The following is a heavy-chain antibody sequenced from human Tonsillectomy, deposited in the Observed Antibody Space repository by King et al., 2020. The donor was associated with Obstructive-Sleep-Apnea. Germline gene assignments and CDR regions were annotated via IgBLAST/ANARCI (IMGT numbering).Heavy chain of an antibody. CDR1: GFTFRSYA. CDR2: ISGSGENT. Sequence: VQLVESGGGLVQPGGSLRLSCAASGFTFRSYAMNWVRQAPGKGLEWVSTISGSGENTHYADSVKGRFTISRDNSKNTVDLQMNSLRVEDTAVYYCAKWDTDDWFDPWGQGTLVTVSS. D-gene: IGHD5-18*01. CDR3: AKWDTDDWFDP. V-gene: IGHV3-23*04. J-gene: IGHJ5*02.